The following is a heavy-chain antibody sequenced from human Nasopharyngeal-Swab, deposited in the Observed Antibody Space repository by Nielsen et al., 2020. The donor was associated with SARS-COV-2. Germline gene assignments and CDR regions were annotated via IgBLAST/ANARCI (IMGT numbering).Heavy chain of an antibody. D-gene: IGHD2-2*01. CDR3: ARGSYCSSTSCYWDY. V-gene: IGHV4-34*01. CDR2: IIHSVST. J-gene: IGHJ4*02. CDR1: GGSFIGYY. Sequence: SETLSLTCAVYGGSFIGYYWSWIRQPPGKGLEWTGEIIHSVSTNYNSSLKSRVTISVDTSKNQFSLKVSSMTAADTAVYYCARGSYCSSTSCYWDYWGQGTLVTVTS.